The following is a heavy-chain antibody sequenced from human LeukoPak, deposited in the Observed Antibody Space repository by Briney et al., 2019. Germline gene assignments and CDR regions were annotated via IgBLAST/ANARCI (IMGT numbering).Heavy chain of an antibody. V-gene: IGHV3-23*01. D-gene: IGHD3-22*01. Sequence: GGSLRLSCAASGFTFSSYAMSWVRQAPGKGLEWVSAISGSGGSTYYADSVKGRFTISRDNSKNTLYLQMNSLRAEDTAVYYCAKDRTYYYDSSGYSVAPPDAFDIWGEGTIGTVSS. CDR2: ISGSGGST. CDR3: AKDRTYYYDSSGYSVAPPDAFDI. CDR1: GFTFSSYA. J-gene: IGHJ3*02.